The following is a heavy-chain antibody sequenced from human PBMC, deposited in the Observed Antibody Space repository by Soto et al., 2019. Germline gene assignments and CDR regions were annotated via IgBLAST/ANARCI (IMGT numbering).Heavy chain of an antibody. D-gene: IGHD3-10*01. J-gene: IGHJ3*02. Sequence: PSETLSLTCTVSGGSISSYYWSWIRQPPGRGLEWIGHIYYSGSTNYNPSLKSRVTISVDTSKNQFSLKLSSVTAADTAVYYCARNYYQSPHDAFDIWGQGTMVTVSS. CDR1: GGSISSYY. V-gene: IGHV4-59*01. CDR2: IYYSGST. CDR3: ARNYYQSPHDAFDI.